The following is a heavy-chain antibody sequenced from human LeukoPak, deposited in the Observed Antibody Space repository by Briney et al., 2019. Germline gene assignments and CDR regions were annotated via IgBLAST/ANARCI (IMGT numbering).Heavy chain of an antibody. CDR3: ARDHIAAPSWYSAISGYYYYGMDV. D-gene: IGHD6-13*01. J-gene: IGHJ6*02. V-gene: IGHV4-30-2*01. Sequence: SETLSLTCAVSGGSISSGGYSWSWLRQPPGKGLEWIGYIYHSGGTYYNPSLKSRVTISVDRSKTQLSLKLSSVTAADTAVYYCARDHIAAPSWYSAISGYYYYGMDVWGQGTTVTVSS. CDR1: GGSISSGGYS. CDR2: IYHSGGT.